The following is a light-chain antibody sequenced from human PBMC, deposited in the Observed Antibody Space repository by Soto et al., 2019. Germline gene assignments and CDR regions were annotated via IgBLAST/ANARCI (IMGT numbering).Light chain of an antibody. CDR3: SSYTSSSTLYV. V-gene: IGLV2-14*03. CDR1: SSDVGGYNY. J-gene: IGLJ1*01. Sequence: QSVLTQPASVSGSPGQSITISCTGTSSDVGGYNYVSWYQQHPGKAPRLIIHDVTNRPSGVSNRFSGSKSGNTASLTISGLQAEDEADYYCSSYTSSSTLYVFGAGTKGTV. CDR2: DVT.